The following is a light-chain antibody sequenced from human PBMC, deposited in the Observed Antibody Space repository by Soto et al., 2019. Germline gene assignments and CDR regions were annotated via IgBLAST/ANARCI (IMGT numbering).Light chain of an antibody. CDR1: SSNIGSNY. CDR3: SAWDDSLSGLV. J-gene: IGLJ2*01. Sequence: QSVLTQPPSASGTPGQRVTISCSGSSSNIGSNYVYWYQQLPGTAPNLLIYRNNQRPSGVPDRFSGSKSGTSASLAISGRRSEDEADDYCSAWDDSLSGLVFGGGTKLTVL. CDR2: RNN. V-gene: IGLV1-47*01.